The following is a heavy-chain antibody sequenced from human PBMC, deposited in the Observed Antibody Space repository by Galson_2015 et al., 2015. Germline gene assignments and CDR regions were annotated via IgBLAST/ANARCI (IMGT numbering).Heavy chain of an antibody. V-gene: IGHV3-30*01. J-gene: IGHJ3*02. CDR2: ISYDGSNK. CDR3: ARESIAAAGRDAFDI. Sequence: SLRLSCAAPGFTFSSYAMHWVRQAPGKGLEWVAVISYDGSNKYYADSVKGRFTISRDNSKNTLYLQMNSLRAEDTAVYYCARESIAAAGRDAFDIWGQGTMVTVSS. CDR1: GFTFSSYA. D-gene: IGHD6-13*01.